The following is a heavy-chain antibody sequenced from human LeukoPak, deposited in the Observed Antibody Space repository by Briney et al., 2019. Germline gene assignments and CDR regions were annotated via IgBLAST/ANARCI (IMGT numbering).Heavy chain of an antibody. Sequence: GGSLRLSCAASGFTFRNYAMHWVRKAPGKGLGWVAVISYDGSNKYYADSVKGRFTISRDDSKNTLYLQMNSLTAEDTAMYYCARLDIVLSWGQGALVTVSS. J-gene: IGHJ5*02. CDR3: ARLDIVLS. CDR2: ISYDGSNK. V-gene: IGHV3-30-3*01. D-gene: IGHD2-2*03. CDR1: GFTFRNYA.